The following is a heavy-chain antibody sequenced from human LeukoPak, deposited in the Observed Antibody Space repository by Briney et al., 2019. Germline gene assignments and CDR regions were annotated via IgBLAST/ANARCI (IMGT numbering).Heavy chain of an antibody. CDR1: GXSISGDY. Sequence: SETLSLTCTVSGXSISGDYWSWIRQPAGKGLEWIGRIYSSGGTNHSPSLKSRVTMSVDTSKNQFSLKVSSVTAADTAVYYCARGPYGRTGHYFDYWGQGTLVTVSS. D-gene: IGHD4-17*01. J-gene: IGHJ4*02. V-gene: IGHV4-4*07. CDR2: IYSSGGT. CDR3: ARGPYGRTGHYFDY.